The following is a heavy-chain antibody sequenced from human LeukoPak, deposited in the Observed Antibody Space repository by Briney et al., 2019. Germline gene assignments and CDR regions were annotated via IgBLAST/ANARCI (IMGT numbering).Heavy chain of an antibody. CDR1: GFTFSSYS. CDR3: AKQRGIYMYRPFKD. D-gene: IGHD2/OR15-2a*01. CDR2: LSDSGVTT. J-gene: IGHJ4*02. Sequence: PGGSLRLSCAASGFTFSSYSMNWVRQAPGKGLEWVSGLSDSGVTTYYADSVKGRFTISRDNAKNTLYLQMNSLRAEDTAIYYCAKQRGIYMYRPFKDWGQGTLVTVSS. V-gene: IGHV3-23*01.